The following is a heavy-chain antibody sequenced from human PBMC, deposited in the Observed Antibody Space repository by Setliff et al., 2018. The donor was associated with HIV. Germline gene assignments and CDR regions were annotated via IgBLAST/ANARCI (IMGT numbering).Heavy chain of an antibody. J-gene: IGHJ3*02. Sequence: GGSLRLSCEASGFTFSTYSMNWVRQAPGKGLGWVSTISSSGGSTYYADSVKGRFTISRDNSKNTLYLQMNSLRAEDTAVYYCAKVHYDILTGYSYAFDIWGQGTMVTVSS. D-gene: IGHD3-9*01. V-gene: IGHV3-23*01. CDR1: GFTFSTYS. CDR2: ISSSGGST. CDR3: AKVHYDILTGYSYAFDI.